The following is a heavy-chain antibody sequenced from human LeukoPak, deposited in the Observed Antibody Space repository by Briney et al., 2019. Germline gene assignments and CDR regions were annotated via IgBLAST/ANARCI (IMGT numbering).Heavy chain of an antibody. D-gene: IGHD3-10*01. V-gene: IGHV3-23*01. Sequence: PGGSLRLSCAASGFTFSSYAMSWVRQAPGKGGEWVSAISGSGGSTYYADSVKGRFTISRDNSKNTLYLQMNSLRAEDTAVYYCAKDRVWFGERNPFDYWGQGTLVTVSS. J-gene: IGHJ4*02. CDR3: AKDRVWFGERNPFDY. CDR1: GFTFSSYA. CDR2: ISGSGGST.